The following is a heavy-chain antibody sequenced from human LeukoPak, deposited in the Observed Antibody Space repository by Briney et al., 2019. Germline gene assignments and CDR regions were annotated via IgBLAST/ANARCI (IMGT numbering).Heavy chain of an antibody. V-gene: IGHV3-21*01. J-gene: IGHJ4*02. Sequence: GGSLRLSCAASGFTFSSYSMNWVRQAPGKGLEWVSSISSSSSYIYYADSVKGRFTISRDNAKNSLYLQMNSLRAEDTAVYYCARDAPRSAIFGVVDYWGQGTLVTVSS. CDR2: ISSSSSYI. D-gene: IGHD3-3*01. CDR1: GFTFSSYS. CDR3: ARDAPRSAIFGVVDY.